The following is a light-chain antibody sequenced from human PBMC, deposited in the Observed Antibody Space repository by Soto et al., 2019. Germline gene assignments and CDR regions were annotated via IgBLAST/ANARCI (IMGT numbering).Light chain of an antibody. CDR3: QQYYTAPRT. CDR1: QSILDTSNKKNY. J-gene: IGKJ1*01. V-gene: IGKV4-1*01. CDR2: WAS. Sequence: DIVMTQSPDSLAVSLGERATINCKSSQSILDTSNKKNYLVWYQQKPGQPPKLLIYWASTRESGVPDRFNGSVSGTDFTLTISNLQSEDVAVYYCQQYYTAPRTFGQGTKVEIK.